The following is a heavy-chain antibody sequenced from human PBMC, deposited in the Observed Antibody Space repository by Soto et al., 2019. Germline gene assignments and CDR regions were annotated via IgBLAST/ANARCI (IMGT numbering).Heavy chain of an antibody. CDR1: CYTFTSTG. J-gene: IGHJ5*02. CDR3: VSLHLSATRIDRFYP. V-gene: IGHV1-18*04. CDR2: ISAYNGNT. Sequence: GASGKPCSEAPCYTFTSTGLRWVRQAPGQGLEWMGWISAYNGNTSYAQKLQGRVTMTTDTSTSTAYMELRSLRSEDTAVYYCVSLHLSATRIDRFYPCGQRTPVTVSA. D-gene: IGHD6-6*01.